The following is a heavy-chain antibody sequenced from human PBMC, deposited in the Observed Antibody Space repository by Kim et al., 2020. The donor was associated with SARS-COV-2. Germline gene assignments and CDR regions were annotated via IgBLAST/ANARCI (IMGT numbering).Heavy chain of an antibody. J-gene: IGHJ6*02. CDR3: AKAGIAARLSYYYYGMDV. V-gene: IGHV3-43*01. Sequence: KGRLTIARDNSKNSLYLQMNSLRTEDTALYYCAKAGIAARLSYYYYGMDVWGQGTTVTVSS. D-gene: IGHD6-6*01.